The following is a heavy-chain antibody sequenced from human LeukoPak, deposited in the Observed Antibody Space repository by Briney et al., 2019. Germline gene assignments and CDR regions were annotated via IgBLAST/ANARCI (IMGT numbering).Heavy chain of an antibody. Sequence: SGGSLRLSCAASGFTFNNYGMNWVRQAPGKGLEWVSGINWNGGSTYYADSVKGRFTISRDNAKNSLYLQMNSLRAEDTALYHCARDRSYGSFDYWGQGTLVTVSS. D-gene: IGHD5-18*01. J-gene: IGHJ4*02. V-gene: IGHV3-20*01. CDR2: INWNGGST. CDR1: GFTFNNYG. CDR3: ARDRSYGSFDY.